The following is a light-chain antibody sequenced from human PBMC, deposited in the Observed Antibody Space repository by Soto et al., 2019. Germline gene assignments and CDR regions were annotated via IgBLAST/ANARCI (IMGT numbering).Light chain of an antibody. Sequence: EIVLTQSPGTLSLSPGERATLSCRASQSVSSSYLAWYQQKPGQAPRLLIYGASSRATGIPDRFSGSGSGTDFTLTIGRLEPEDFAVYYCQQYETFGQGTKVDIK. CDR3: QQYET. CDR1: QSVSSSY. V-gene: IGKV3-20*01. CDR2: GAS. J-gene: IGKJ1*01.